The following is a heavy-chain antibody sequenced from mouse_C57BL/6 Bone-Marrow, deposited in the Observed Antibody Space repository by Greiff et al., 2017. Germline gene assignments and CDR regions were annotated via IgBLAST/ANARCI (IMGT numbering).Heavy chain of an antibody. J-gene: IGHJ2*01. CDR1: GYTFTSYW. D-gene: IGHD1-1*01. V-gene: IGHV1-52*01. CDR2: IDPSDSET. Sequence: QVQLQQPGAELVRPGSSVKLSCKASGYTFTSYWMHWVKQRPIQGLEWIGNIDPSDSETHYNQKFKDKATLTVDKSSSTAYMQLSSLTSEASAVYYCARADDYYGSSHDYWGQGTTLTVSS. CDR3: ARADDYYGSSHDY.